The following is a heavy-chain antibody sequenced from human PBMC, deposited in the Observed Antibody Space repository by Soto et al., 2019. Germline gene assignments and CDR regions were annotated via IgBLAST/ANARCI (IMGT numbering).Heavy chain of an antibody. CDR1: GFTFTSFA. D-gene: IGHD2-15*01. CDR3: VAGLPLYCSGDSCPIYYYGLDV. Sequence: GASVKVSCKASGFTFTSFAVQWVRQARGQRLEWIGWIVVGSGSTNYAQKFQERVTITRDLSTRSAYMELSSLRSVDTAMYYCVAGLPLYCSGDSCPIYYYGLDVWGQGTTVTVSS. CDR2: IVVGSGST. J-gene: IGHJ6*02. V-gene: IGHV1-58*01.